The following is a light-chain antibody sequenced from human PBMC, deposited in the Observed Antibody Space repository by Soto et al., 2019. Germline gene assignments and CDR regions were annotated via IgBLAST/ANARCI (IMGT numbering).Light chain of an antibody. CDR3: QQYGVTPPNT. Sequence: EIVMTQSPATLSVSPGERATLSCRASQSVSSTHLAWFQQKPGQAPRLLIYGASTRATGIPDRFSGSGSGKDFTLTISGLEPEDFALYYCQQYGVTPPNTFRAATHVDI. J-gene: IGKJ3*01. V-gene: IGKV3-20*01. CDR2: GAS. CDR1: QSVSSTH.